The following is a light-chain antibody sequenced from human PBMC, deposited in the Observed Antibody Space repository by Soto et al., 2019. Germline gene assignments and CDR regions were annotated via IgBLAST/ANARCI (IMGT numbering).Light chain of an antibody. CDR3: QQYGSSPT. J-gene: IGKJ4*01. V-gene: IGKV3-20*01. CDR1: QSVSSHY. Sequence: ERATLSCRASQSVSSHYLAWYQQKPGQAPRLLIYGASTRATGIPDRFSGSGSGTDFTLTITRLEPEDFAVYSCQQYGSSPTFGGGTKVDIK. CDR2: GAS.